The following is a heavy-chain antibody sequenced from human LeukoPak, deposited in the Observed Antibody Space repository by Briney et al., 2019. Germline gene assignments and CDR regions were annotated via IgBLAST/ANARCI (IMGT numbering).Heavy chain of an antibody. CDR2: ISSSGSTI. V-gene: IGHV3-48*03. J-gene: IGHJ4*02. Sequence: PGGSLRLSCAASGFTFSNYEMNWVRQAPGKGLEWVSYISSSGSTIYYADSVKGRFTISRDNAKNTLYLQMNSLRAEDTTVYYCAKGPPNYYGSGNYDFWGQGTLVTVSS. CDR1: GFTFSNYE. CDR3: AKGPPNYYGSGNYDF. D-gene: IGHD3-10*01.